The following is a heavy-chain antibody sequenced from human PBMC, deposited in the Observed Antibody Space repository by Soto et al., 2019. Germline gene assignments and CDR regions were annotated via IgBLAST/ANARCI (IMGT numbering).Heavy chain of an antibody. CDR1: GSSISSGGYY. Sequence: TLSLTCTVSGSSISSGGYYWSWIRQHPGKGLEWIGYIYYSGSTYYNPSLKSRVTISVDTSKNQFSLKLSSVTAADTAVYYFARLLYSGSYPFDYRAQGTPVTGSS. CDR2: IYYSGST. D-gene: IGHD1-26*01. CDR3: ARLLYSGSYPFDY. J-gene: IGHJ4*02. V-gene: IGHV4-31*03.